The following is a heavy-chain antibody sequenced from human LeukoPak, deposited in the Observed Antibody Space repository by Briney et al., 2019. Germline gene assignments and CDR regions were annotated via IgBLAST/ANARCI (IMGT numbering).Heavy chain of an antibody. CDR3: AKDKGAMVRGVISY. J-gene: IGHJ4*02. V-gene: IGHV3-9*01. CDR1: GFTFDDYA. CDR2: ISWNSGSI. Sequence: GGSLRLSCAAPGFTFDDYAMHWVRQAPGKGLEWVSGISWNSGSIGYADSVKGRFTISRDNAKNSLYLQMNSLRAEDTALYYCAKDKGAMVRGVISYWGQGTLVTVSS. D-gene: IGHD3-10*01.